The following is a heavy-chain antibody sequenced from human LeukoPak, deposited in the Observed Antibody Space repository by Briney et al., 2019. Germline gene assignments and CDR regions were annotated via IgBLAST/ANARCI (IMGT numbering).Heavy chain of an antibody. Sequence: ETLSLTCTVSGGSISNYYWNWVRQPPGKGLEWIGSIYYSGSTNYNPSLKSRVTISVDTSKNQFSLKLSSVTAADTAVYYCARSLGQYTYGLLGYWGQGTLVTVSS. J-gene: IGHJ4*02. CDR2: IYYSGST. V-gene: IGHV4-59*01. D-gene: IGHD5-18*01. CDR1: GGSISNYY. CDR3: ARSLGQYTYGLLGY.